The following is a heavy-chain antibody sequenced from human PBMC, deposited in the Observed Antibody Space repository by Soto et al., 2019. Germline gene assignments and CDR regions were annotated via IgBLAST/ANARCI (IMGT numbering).Heavy chain of an antibody. CDR2: IYHSGST. J-gene: IGHJ4*02. V-gene: IGHV4-4*02. Sequence: QVQLQESGPGLVKPSGTLSLTCAVSSGSISSSNWWSWVRQPPGKGLEWIGEIYHSGSTNYNPSLKRRVTISVEKSKNQFSLKLSSVTAADTAVYYCASIASIAAAGSVDYWGQGTLVTVSS. D-gene: IGHD6-13*01. CDR3: ASIASIAAAGSVDY. CDR1: SGSISSSNW.